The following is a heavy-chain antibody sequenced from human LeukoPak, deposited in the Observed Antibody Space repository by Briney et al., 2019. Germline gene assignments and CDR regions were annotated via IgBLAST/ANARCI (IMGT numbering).Heavy chain of an antibody. J-gene: IGHJ4*02. CDR1: GFTFSSYE. CDR2: IWYDGSKK. V-gene: IGHV3-33*08. Sequence: GGSLRLSCAASGFTFSSYEMNWVRQAPGKGLEWVALIWYDGSKKYYADSVKGRFTISRDNSKNTVYLQMNSLRDEDTALYFCARAYNTSWSSVDYWGQGTLVTVSS. D-gene: IGHD6-19*01. CDR3: ARAYNTSWSSVDY.